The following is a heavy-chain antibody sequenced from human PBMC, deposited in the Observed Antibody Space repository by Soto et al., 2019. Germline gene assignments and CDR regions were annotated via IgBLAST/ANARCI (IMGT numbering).Heavy chain of an antibody. Sequence: PSETLSLTCTVSGGSISSSSYYWGWIRQPPGKGLEWIGSIYYSGSTYYNPSLKSRVTISVDTSKNQFSLKLSSVTAADTAVYYFARLPAVLLWFGELYWFDPWGQGTLVTVSS. D-gene: IGHD3-10*01. CDR2: IYYSGST. V-gene: IGHV4-39*01. CDR3: ARLPAVLLWFGELYWFDP. J-gene: IGHJ5*02. CDR1: GGSISSSSYY.